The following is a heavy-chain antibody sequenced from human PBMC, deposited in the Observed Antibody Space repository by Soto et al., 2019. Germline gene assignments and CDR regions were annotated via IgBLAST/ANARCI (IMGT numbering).Heavy chain of an antibody. Sequence: PSETLSLTCTVSGGSFKSGSYSWSWIRQPPGKGLEWIGHVYHTGITSYNPSLKSRVSISMYTSKSQFSLNLDSVTAADTAVYFCAKDFAYFDSWGQGTLVTVSS. D-gene: IGHD2-15*01. J-gene: IGHJ4*02. CDR2: VYHTGIT. V-gene: IGHV4-61*01. CDR1: GGSFKSGSYS. CDR3: AKDFAYFDS.